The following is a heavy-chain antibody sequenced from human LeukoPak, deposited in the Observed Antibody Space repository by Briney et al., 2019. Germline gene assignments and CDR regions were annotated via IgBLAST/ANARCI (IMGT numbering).Heavy chain of an antibody. Sequence: GGSLRLSCAASGFTFDDYAMHWVRQAPGKGLEWVSGISWNSGSIGYADSVKGRFTISRDNAKNSLYLQMNSLRAEDMALYYCAKEGSETGYAPHDYWGQGTLVTVSS. CDR1: GFTFDDYA. V-gene: IGHV3-9*03. J-gene: IGHJ4*02. CDR3: AKEGSETGYAPHDY. D-gene: IGHD3-9*01. CDR2: ISWNSGSI.